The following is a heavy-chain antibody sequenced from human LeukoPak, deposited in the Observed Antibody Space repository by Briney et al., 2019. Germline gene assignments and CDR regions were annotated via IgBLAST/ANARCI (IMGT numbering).Heavy chain of an antibody. D-gene: IGHD1-1*01. CDR2: ISHSGTT. CDR3: TREEGGTTVDY. Sequence: PSETLSLTCTVSGGSISSYFWGWIRQPPGKGLEWIGSISHSGTTYYNPTLKSRITISQDTSKNQFSLKVNSVTAADTAAYYCTREEGGTTVDYWGQGTLVTVSS. J-gene: IGHJ4*02. CDR1: GGSISSYF. V-gene: IGHV4-38-2*02.